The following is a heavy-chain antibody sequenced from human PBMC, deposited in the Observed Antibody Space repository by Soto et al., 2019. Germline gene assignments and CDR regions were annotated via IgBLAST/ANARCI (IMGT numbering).Heavy chain of an antibody. V-gene: IGHV1-18*01. D-gene: IGHD1-26*01. CDR1: GYTFTSYG. CDR2: ISAYNGNT. CDR3: ARGSGSYYGGGFDY. Sequence: GASVKVSCKASGYTFTSYGISWLRQSPGQGLEWMGWISAYNGNTNYAQKLQGRVTMTTDTSTSTAYMELRSLRSDDTAVYYCARGSGSYYGGGFDYWGQGTLVTVSS. J-gene: IGHJ4*02.